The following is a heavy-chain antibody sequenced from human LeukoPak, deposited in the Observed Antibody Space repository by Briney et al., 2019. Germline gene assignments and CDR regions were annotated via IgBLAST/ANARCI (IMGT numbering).Heavy chain of an antibody. CDR3: ARYVDTAMVVPARFDY. CDR1: GYTFTSYG. D-gene: IGHD5-18*01. J-gene: IGHJ4*02. CDR2: ISAYNGNT. V-gene: IGHV1-18*01. Sequence: ASVKVSCKASGYTFTSYGISWVRQAPGQGLEWMGWISAYNGNTSYAQKLQGRVTMTTDTSTSTAYMELRSLRSDDTAVYYCARYVDTAMVVPARFDYWGQGTLVTVSS.